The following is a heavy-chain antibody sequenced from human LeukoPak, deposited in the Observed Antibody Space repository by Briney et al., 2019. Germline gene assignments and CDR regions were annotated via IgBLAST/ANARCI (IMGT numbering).Heavy chain of an antibody. Sequence: GGSLRLSCATAAFSFSSYAMSWVRQAAGKGLEWVSAMSSSDDGRYYAASVKGRFTISRDTSRNTLYLQINSLRPEDTAVYYCAKGLMRDRWFGESWGQGTLVAVSS. CDR1: AFSFSSYA. CDR3: AKGLMRDRWFGES. V-gene: IGHV3-23*01. J-gene: IGHJ5*02. CDR2: MSSSDDGR. D-gene: IGHD3-10*01.